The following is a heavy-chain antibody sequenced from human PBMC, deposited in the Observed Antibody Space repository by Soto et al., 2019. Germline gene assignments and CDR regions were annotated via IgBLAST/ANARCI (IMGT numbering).Heavy chain of an antibody. CDR1: GFTFSSYG. D-gene: IGHD6-6*01. Sequence: GGSLRLSCAASGFTFSSYGMHWVRQAPGKGLEWVAVISYAGSNKSYADSVKGRFTISSDNSKNTLYLQMNSLRAEDTAVYSCAKDQQLDTPLFCGMDVWGQGTTVTVSS. CDR2: ISYAGSNK. CDR3: AKDQQLDTPLFCGMDV. V-gene: IGHV3-30*18. J-gene: IGHJ6*02.